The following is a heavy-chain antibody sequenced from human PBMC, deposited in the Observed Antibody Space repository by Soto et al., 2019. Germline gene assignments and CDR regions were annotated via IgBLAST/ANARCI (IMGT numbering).Heavy chain of an antibody. V-gene: IGHV4-39*01. CDR2: IYYSGST. J-gene: IGHJ4*02. D-gene: IGHD1-7*01. CDR1: GGSISSSSYY. Sequence: ETLSLTCTVSGGSISSSSYYWGWIRQPPGKGLEWIGSIYYSGSTYYNPSLKSRVTISVDTSKNQFSLKLSSVTAADTAVYYCARRTFRYYFDYWGQGTLVTVSS. CDR3: ARRTFRYYFDY.